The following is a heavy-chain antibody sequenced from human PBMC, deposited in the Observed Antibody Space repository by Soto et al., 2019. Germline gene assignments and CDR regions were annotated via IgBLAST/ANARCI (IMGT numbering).Heavy chain of an antibody. Sequence: AETLSLTCTVSCGSISSSSYYLGCIRPPPGKGLEWIGRINHSGSTNYNPSLKSRVTISVDTSKNQFSLKLSSVTAADTAVYYCARETSIRYYGSGRNSRYYYYMDVWGKGTTVTVSS. CDR2: INHSGST. D-gene: IGHD3-10*01. V-gene: IGHV4-39*07. CDR1: CGSISSSSYY. CDR3: ARETSIRYYGSGRNSRYYYYMDV. J-gene: IGHJ6*03.